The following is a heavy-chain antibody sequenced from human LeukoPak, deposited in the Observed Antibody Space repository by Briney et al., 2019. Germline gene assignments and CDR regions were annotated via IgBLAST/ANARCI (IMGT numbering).Heavy chain of an antibody. J-gene: IGHJ3*02. CDR2: IYPGDSGT. CDR1: GYSFTSYW. D-gene: IGHD3-10*01. CDR3: ATNTMFRGIHAFDI. V-gene: IGHV5-51*01. Sequence: GESLKISCKGSGYSFTSYWIGWVRQMPGKGLEWMGIIYPGDSGTRYSPSFQGQVTISADKSISTAYLQWSSLKASDSAVYYCATNTMFRGIHAFDIWGQGTMVTVSS.